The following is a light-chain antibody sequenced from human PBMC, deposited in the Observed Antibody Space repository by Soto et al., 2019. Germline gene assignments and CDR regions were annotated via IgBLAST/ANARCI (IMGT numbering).Light chain of an antibody. CDR1: LSDVGSYDL. CDR2: EGS. CDR3: CSYAGRSTSWV. J-gene: IGLJ3*02. V-gene: IGLV2-23*01. Sequence: QSVLTQPASVSGSPGQSITISCTGTLSDVGSYDLVSWYQQHPGKAPKLMIYEGSKRPSGVSRRFSGSKSGNTAYLTISGLQAEDEADYYCCSYAGRSTSWVFGGGTKLTLL.